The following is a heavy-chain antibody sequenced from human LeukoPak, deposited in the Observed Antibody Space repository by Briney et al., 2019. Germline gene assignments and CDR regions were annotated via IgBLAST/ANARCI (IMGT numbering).Heavy chain of an antibody. V-gene: IGHV3-7*01. Sequence: GGSLRLSCAASGFTFSSYWMSWVRQAPGKGLEWVANIKQDGSEKYYVDSVKGRFTISRDNAKNSLYLQMNSLRAEDTAVYYRARGGGGWYVGFDYWGQGTLVTVSS. CDR1: GFTFSSYW. J-gene: IGHJ4*02. CDR2: IKQDGSEK. D-gene: IGHD6-19*01. CDR3: ARGGGGWYVGFDY.